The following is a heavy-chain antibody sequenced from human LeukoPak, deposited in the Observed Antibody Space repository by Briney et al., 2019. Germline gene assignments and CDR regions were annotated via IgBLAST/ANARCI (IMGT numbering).Heavy chain of an antibody. J-gene: IGHJ4*02. CDR3: ARQQSYYEFDY. V-gene: IGHV4-59*08. D-gene: IGHD3-22*01. Sequence: NPSETLSLTCTVSGGSISSYYWSWIRQPPGKGLEWIGYIYYSGSTNYNPSLKSRVTISVDTSKNQLSLKLSSVTAADTAVYYCARQQSYYEFDYWGQGTLVTVSS. CDR1: GGSISSYY. CDR2: IYYSGST.